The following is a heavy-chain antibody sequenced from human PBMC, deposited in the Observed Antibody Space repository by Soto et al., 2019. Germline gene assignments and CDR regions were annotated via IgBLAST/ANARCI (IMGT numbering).Heavy chain of an antibody. D-gene: IGHD1-26*01. CDR1: GGSISSGGYS. V-gene: IGHV4-30-2*01. CDR2: IYHSGST. Sequence: QLQLQESGSGLVKPSQTVSLTCAVSGGSISSGGYSWSWIRQPPGKGLEWIGYIYHSGSTYYNPSLKSRVTISVDRSKNQFSLKLSSVTAADTAVYYCARGTEGSDYDGSFRAFDYWGQGTLVTVSS. CDR3: ARGTEGSDYDGSFRAFDY. J-gene: IGHJ4*02.